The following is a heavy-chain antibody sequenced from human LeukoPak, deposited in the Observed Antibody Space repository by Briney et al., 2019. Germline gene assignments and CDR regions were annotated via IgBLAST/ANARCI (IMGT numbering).Heavy chain of an antibody. CDR2: ISTSGRAT. CDR1: GFAFSTYA. Sequence: GGSLRLSCAASGFAFSTYAMTWVRQAPEKGLQWVSTISTSGRATYYADSVEGRFTISRDNSKNTLYLQMNRLRADDTAVYYCAKPRGSSVYEQFDYWGQGTQVTVSP. D-gene: IGHD5/OR15-5a*01. CDR3: AKPRGSSVYEQFDY. V-gene: IGHV3-23*01. J-gene: IGHJ4*02.